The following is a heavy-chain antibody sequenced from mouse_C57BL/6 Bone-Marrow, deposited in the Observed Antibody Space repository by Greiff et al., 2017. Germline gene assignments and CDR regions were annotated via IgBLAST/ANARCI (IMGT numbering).Heavy chain of an antibody. CDR3: ARNGIYYYGSSLFAY. Sequence: QVQLQQSGPELVKPGASVKISCKASGYTFPDYYINWVKQRPGQGLEWIGWIFPGSGSTYYNEKFKGKATLTVDKSSSTAYMLLSSLTSEDSAVYFCARNGIYYYGSSLFAYWGQGTLVTVSA. CDR1: GYTFPDYY. J-gene: IGHJ3*01. CDR2: IFPGSGST. D-gene: IGHD1-1*01. V-gene: IGHV1-75*01.